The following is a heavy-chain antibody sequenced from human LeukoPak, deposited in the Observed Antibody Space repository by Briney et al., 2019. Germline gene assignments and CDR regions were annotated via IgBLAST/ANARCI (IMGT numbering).Heavy chain of an antibody. CDR1: GFTFSTYG. CDR3: ASLLWFGDSDYYYMDV. J-gene: IGHJ6*03. CDR2: LSNDGSNK. Sequence: GGFLRLSCAASGFTFSTYGMHWVRQAPGKGLEWVAVLSNDGSNKYYADSVKGRFTISRDNSKNTLYLQMNSLRAEDTALYYCASLLWFGDSDYYYMDVWGKGTTVTVSS. V-gene: IGHV3-30*03. D-gene: IGHD3-10*01.